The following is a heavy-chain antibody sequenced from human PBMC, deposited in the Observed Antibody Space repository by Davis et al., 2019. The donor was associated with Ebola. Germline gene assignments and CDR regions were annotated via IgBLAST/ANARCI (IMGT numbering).Heavy chain of an antibody. CDR2: ISWNSGSI. Sequence: SLKISCAASGFTFSGSAMHWVRQAPGKGLEWVSGISWNSGSIGYADSVKGRFTISRDNAKNSLYLQMNSLRAEDTAVYYCARERAAAWFDPWGQGILVTVSS. CDR1: GFTFSGSA. D-gene: IGHD6-13*01. CDR3: ARERAAAWFDP. J-gene: IGHJ5*02. V-gene: IGHV3-9*01.